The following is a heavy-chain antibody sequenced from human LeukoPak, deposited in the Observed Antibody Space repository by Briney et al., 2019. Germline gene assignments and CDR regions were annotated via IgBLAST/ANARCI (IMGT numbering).Heavy chain of an antibody. Sequence: GASVKVSXKASGYTFTGYYMHWVRQAPGQGLEWMGRINPNSGGTNYAQKFQGRVTMTRDTSISTAYMELSRLRSDDTAVYYCARGGKNYYDSSGYYSLFDYWGQGTLVTVSS. V-gene: IGHV1-2*06. CDR3: ARGGKNYYDSSGYYSLFDY. D-gene: IGHD3-22*01. CDR1: GYTFTGYY. J-gene: IGHJ4*02. CDR2: INPNSGGT.